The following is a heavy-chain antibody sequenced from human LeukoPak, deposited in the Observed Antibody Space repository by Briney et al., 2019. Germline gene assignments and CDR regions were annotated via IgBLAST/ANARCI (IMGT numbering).Heavy chain of an antibody. CDR3: AAVSFWSGQNPGDNWFDP. CDR1: GFTFIRSA. Sequence: GASVKVSCKASGFTFIRSAVQWVRQARGQRLEWIGWIVVGSGDTNYAQKLQERVTITRDMSTKTAYMELSSLRSEDAAVYYCAAVSFWSGQNPGDNWFDPWGQGTQVAVSS. V-gene: IGHV1-58*01. D-gene: IGHD3-3*01. CDR2: IVVGSGDT. J-gene: IGHJ5*02.